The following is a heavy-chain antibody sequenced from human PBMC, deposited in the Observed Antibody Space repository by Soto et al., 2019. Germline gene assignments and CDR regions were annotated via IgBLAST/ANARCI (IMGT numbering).Heavy chain of an antibody. Sequence: QVQLVESGGGVVQPGRSLRLSCAASGFSFSSYVMHWVRQAPGKGLEWVELILYDGSNKYYADSVKGRFTISRDNSKNTLYLQMDSLRAEDTAVYYCAKIQATYTSGWYYFDYWGQRTLVTVSS. CDR2: ILYDGSNK. D-gene: IGHD6-19*01. J-gene: IGHJ4*02. CDR1: GFSFSSYV. V-gene: IGHV3-30-3*02. CDR3: AKIQATYTSGWYYFDY.